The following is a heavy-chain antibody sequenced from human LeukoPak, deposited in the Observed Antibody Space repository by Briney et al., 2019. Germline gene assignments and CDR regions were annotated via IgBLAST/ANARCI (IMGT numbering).Heavy chain of an antibody. Sequence: GASVKVSCKASGYTFTSYDINWVRQATGQGLEWMGIVNAGGGNTIYAQKFQGRVTMTRDTSTNTVYMELSSLTSEDSAVYYCARDGGTLRPYSDFWGQGTLVTVSS. CDR3: ARDGGTLRPYSDF. CDR1: GYTFTSYD. J-gene: IGHJ4*02. CDR2: VNAGGGNT. V-gene: IGHV1-46*01. D-gene: IGHD1-1*01.